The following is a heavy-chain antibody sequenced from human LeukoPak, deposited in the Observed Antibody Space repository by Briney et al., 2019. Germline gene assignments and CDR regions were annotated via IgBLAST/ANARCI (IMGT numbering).Heavy chain of an antibody. V-gene: IGHV1-18*01. CDR2: ISAYNGNT. Sequence: ASVKVSCKASGYTFTSYGISWVRQAPGQGLEWMGWISAYNGNTNYAQKLQGRVTMTTDTSTSTAYMELRSLRSDGTAVYYCARDGGPTAMAHDFDYWGQGTLVTVSS. D-gene: IGHD5-18*01. J-gene: IGHJ4*02. CDR1: GYTFTSYG. CDR3: ARDGGPTAMAHDFDY.